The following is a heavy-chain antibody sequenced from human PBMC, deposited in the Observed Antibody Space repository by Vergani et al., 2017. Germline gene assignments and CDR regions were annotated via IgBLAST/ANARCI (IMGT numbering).Heavy chain of an antibody. D-gene: IGHD6-13*01. CDR1: GFTFSSYD. CDR2: IGTAGDT. CDR3: ARKGAGSWYGFDFDY. V-gene: IGHV3-13*01. J-gene: IGHJ4*02. Sequence: EVQLVESGGGLVQPGGSLRLSCAASGFTFSSYDMHWVRQATGKGLEWVSAIGTAGDTYYPGSVKGRFTISRENAKNSLYLQMNSLRAGDTAVYYCARKGAGSWYGFDFDYWGQGTLVIVSS.